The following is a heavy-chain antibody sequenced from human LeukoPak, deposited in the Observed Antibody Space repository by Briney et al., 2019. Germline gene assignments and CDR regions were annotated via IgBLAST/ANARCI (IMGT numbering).Heavy chain of an antibody. CDR1: GGSISSYY. V-gene: IGHV4-59*01. Sequence: SETLSLTCTVSGGSISSYYWNWIRQPPGKGLEWIGYIHYSGSTNYNPSLKSRVTISVDTSKNQLSLKLSSVTAADTAVYYCARDSAWNWFDPWGQGTLVTVSS. J-gene: IGHJ5*02. CDR2: IHYSGST. CDR3: ARDSAWNWFDP.